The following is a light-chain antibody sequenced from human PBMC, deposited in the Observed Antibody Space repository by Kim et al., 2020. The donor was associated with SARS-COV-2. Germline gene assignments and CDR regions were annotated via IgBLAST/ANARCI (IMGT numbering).Light chain of an antibody. Sequence: GHRVTSSCSGRSANRGSKSEYWYQQLPGTAPKLPIYRNNQRPSGVPDRFSGSKSGPSASLAISGLRSEDEADYYCAAWDDSLSGVVFGGGTQLTVL. J-gene: IGLJ2*01. V-gene: IGLV1-47*01. CDR3: AAWDDSLSGVV. CDR1: SANRGSKS. CDR2: RNN.